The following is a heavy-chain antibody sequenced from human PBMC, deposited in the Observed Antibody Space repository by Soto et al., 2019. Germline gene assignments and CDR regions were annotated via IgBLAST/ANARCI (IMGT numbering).Heavy chain of an antibody. CDR1: GGSVSSESHY. J-gene: IGHJ6*02. V-gene: IGHV4-61*01. D-gene: IGHD3-3*01. Sequence: PSETLPLTCTASGGSVSSESHYWSWIRQTPGKGLEWIGYIYYTGSTNYNPSLKGRVTMSVDTSRDQVSLRLRSVTRADTAVYYCARDQYDFRSGSYDYAMEVWGQGTKVTVSS. CDR2: IYYTGST. CDR3: ARDQYDFRSGSYDYAMEV.